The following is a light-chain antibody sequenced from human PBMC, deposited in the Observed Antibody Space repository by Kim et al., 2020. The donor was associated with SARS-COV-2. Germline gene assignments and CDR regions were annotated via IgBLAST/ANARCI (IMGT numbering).Light chain of an antibody. CDR2: GAS. CDR3: QKYNNWPPLT. V-gene: IGKV3-15*01. CDR1: QSVSSN. J-gene: IGKJ4*01. Sequence: VSTGVRATLSGRASQSVSSNLAWYQQKPGLAPRLLIYGASTRATGIPARFSGSGSGTEFTLTISSMQSEDFAVYYCQKYNNWPPLTFGGGTKLEI.